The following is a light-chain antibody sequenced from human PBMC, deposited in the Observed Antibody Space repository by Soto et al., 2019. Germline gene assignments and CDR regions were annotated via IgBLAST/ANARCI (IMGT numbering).Light chain of an antibody. Sequence: EIVRTQSPATLCVSPEERATLSGRASETVSANLAWYQQKPGQAPRLLIYDVSTGATGIPARFSGRGSGTEFTLSISSLQSEDFAVYYCQQYNSWPQTFGQGTKVDI. CDR3: QQYNSWPQT. CDR2: DVS. CDR1: ETVSAN. V-gene: IGKV3-15*01. J-gene: IGKJ1*01.